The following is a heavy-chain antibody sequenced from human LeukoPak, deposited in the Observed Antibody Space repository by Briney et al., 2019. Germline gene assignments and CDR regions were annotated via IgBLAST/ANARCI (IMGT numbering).Heavy chain of an antibody. V-gene: IGHV4-39*07. CDR3: ARDGALGGVIN. J-gene: IGHJ4*02. Sequence: SETLSLTCTVSGVSISSSSYYWGWIRQPPGKGLEWIGSIYYSGGTYYNPSLKSRVTISVDTSKDQFSLKLSSVTAADTAVYYCARDGALGGVINWGQGTLVTVSS. CDR1: GVSISSSSYY. CDR2: IYYSGGT. D-gene: IGHD3-16*01.